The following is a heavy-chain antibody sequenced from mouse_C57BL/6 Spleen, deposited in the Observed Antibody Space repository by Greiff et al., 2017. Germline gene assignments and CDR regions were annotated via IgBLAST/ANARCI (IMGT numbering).Heavy chain of an antibody. Sequence: VQRVESGAELVKPGASVKLSCKASGYTFTEYTIHWVKQRSGQGLEWIGWFYPGSGSIKYNEKFKDKATLTADKSSSTVYMELSRLTSEDSAVXFCARHEENYGSTWFAYWGQGTLVTVSA. V-gene: IGHV1-62-2*01. CDR3: ARHEENYGSTWFAY. D-gene: IGHD1-1*01. CDR2: FYPGSGSI. CDR1: GYTFTEYT. J-gene: IGHJ3*01.